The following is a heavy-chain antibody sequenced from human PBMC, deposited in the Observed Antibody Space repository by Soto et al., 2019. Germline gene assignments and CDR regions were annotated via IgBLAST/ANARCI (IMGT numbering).Heavy chain of an antibody. CDR2: IIPIFGTA. D-gene: IGHD6-13*01. CDR3: ARDGIAAAGKVY. J-gene: IGHJ4*02. CDR1: GDTFTSYG. V-gene: IGHV1-69*13. Sequence: ASVKVSCKASGDTFTSYGISWARHAPGQGLEWMGGIIPIFGTANYAQKFQGRVTITADESTSTAYMELSSLRSEDTAVYYCARDGIAAAGKVYWGQGTLVTVSS.